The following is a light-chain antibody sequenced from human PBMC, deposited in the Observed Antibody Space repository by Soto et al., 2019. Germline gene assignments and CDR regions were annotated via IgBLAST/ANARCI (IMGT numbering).Light chain of an antibody. CDR1: SSDVGGYNY. CDR2: EVS. CDR3: CSYADSSTFIL. V-gene: IGLV2-23*02. Sequence: QSVLTQPASVSGSPGQSITISCTGTSSDVGGYNYVSWYQQQAGKAPKLIIHEVSKRPSGVSNRFSGSKSGNTASLTISGLQAEDEADYYCCSYADSSTFILFGGGTKVTVL. J-gene: IGLJ2*01.